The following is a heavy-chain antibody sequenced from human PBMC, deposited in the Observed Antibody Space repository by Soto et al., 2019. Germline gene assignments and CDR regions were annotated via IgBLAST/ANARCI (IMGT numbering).Heavy chain of an antibody. D-gene: IGHD3-10*01. V-gene: IGHV4-38-2*01. CDR2: IYHSGST. J-gene: IGHJ5*02. Sequence: SETLSLTCAVSGYSISSGYYWGWIRQPPGKGLEWIGSIYHSGSTYYNPSLKSRVTISVDTSKNQFSLKLSSVTAADTAVYYCESTLSGFVNWFDPWGQGTLVTVSS. CDR3: ESTLSGFVNWFDP. CDR1: GYSISSGYY.